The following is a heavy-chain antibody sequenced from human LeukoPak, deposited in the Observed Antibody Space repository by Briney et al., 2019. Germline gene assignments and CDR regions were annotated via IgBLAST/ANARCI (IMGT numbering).Heavy chain of an antibody. CDR3: ARSPRKTYYYDSSGYCFDY. CDR2: IYYSGST. V-gene: IGHV4-59*01. Sequence: SETLSLTCAVYGGSFSGYYWSWIRQPPGKGLEWIGYIYYSGSTNYNPSLKSRVTISVDTSKNQFSLKLSSVTAADTAVYYCARSPRKTYYYDSSGYCFDYWGQGTPVTVSS. J-gene: IGHJ4*02. CDR1: GGSFSGYY. D-gene: IGHD3-22*01.